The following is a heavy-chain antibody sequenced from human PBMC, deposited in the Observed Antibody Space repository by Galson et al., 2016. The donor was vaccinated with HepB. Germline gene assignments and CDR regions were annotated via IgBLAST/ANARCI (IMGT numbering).Heavy chain of an antibody. CDR1: GFTFSNYA. J-gene: IGHJ4*02. V-gene: IGHV3-23*01. Sequence: SLRLSCAASGFTFSNYAMSWVRQAPGKGLEWVSAISGSGGSTYYADSVKGRFTISRDNSNNTLYPQINSLRAEDTAVYYCAKDKKDQWWYCDYWRQGALVTVSS. CDR3: AKDKKDQWWYCDY. CDR2: ISGSGGST. D-gene: IGHD2-15*01.